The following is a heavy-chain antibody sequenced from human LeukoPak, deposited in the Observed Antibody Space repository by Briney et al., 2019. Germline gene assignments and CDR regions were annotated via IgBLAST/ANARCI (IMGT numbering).Heavy chain of an antibody. D-gene: IGHD5-24*01. J-gene: IGHJ3*02. CDR3: ARVRDGYNDAYDI. Sequence: EASVKVSCKASGFTFTNYNMHWVRQAPGQGREWMGIINPSGGSTNYAQNFQARVTMTRDTSTSTVYMELSSLRSEDTAVYYCARVRDGYNDAYDIWGQGTMVTVPS. CDR1: GFTFTNYN. CDR2: INPSGGST. V-gene: IGHV1-46*01.